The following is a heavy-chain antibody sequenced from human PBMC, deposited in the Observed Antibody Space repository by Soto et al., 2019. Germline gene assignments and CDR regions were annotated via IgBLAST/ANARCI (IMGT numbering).Heavy chain of an antibody. V-gene: IGHV3-30-3*01. D-gene: IGHD3-3*01. Sequence: SGGGVVQPGRSLRLSCAPSGFTFSNYAMHWVRQAPGKGLEWVAVISYDGSNKYYADSVKGRFTISRDNSKNTLYLQMNSLRAEDTAVYYCARDKRDLRFLEWSYYFDYWGQGTLVTVSS. CDR1: GFTFSNYA. CDR2: ISYDGSNK. CDR3: ARDKRDLRFLEWSYYFDY. J-gene: IGHJ4*02.